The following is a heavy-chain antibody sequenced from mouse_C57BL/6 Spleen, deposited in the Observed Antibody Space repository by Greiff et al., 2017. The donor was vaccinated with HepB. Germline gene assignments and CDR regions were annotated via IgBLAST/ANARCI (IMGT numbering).Heavy chain of an antibody. D-gene: IGHD1-1*01. J-gene: IGHJ1*03. CDR1: GYTFTSYW. Sequence: VQLQQPGTELVKPGASVKLSCKASGYTFTSYWMHWVKQRPGKGLEWIGNINPSNGGTNYNEKFKSKATLTVDKSSSTAYMQISSLTSEDSAVYYCARWSSDWYFDVWGTGTTLTVSS. CDR2: INPSNGGT. CDR3: ARWSSDWYFDV. V-gene: IGHV1-53*01.